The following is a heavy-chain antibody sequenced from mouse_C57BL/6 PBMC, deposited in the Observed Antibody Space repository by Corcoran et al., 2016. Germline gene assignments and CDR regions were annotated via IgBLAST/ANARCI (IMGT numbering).Heavy chain of an antibody. CDR2: INPNNGGT. J-gene: IGHJ2*01. V-gene: IGHV1-26*01. CDR3: AGGYYLYYFDY. Sequence: EVQLQQSGPELVKPGASVKISCKASGYTFTDYYMNWVKQSHGKSLEWIGDINPNNGGTSYNQKFKGKATLTVDKSSSTAYMELRSLTSEDSAVYYCAGGYYLYYFDYWGQGTTLTVSS. D-gene: IGHD2-3*01. CDR1: GYTFTDYY.